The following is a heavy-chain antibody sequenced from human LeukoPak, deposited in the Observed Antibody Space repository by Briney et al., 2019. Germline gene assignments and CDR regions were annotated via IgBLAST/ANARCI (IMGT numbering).Heavy chain of an antibody. D-gene: IGHD5-24*01. CDR2: INHRGST. CDR1: GGSFSAYY. CDR3: ARYGKGRWLTSTRPFWYFDL. V-gene: IGHV4-34*01. Sequence: SETLSLTCAVYGGSFSAYYWIWIRQPPGKGLDWIGEINHRGSTNYNPSLKSRVTISVDTSKNKFSLKLSSVTAADKAVYYCARYGKGRWLTSTRPFWYFDLWGRGTLVTVSS. J-gene: IGHJ2*01.